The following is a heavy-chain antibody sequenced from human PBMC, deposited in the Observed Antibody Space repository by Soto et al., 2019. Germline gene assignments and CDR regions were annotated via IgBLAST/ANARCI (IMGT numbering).Heavy chain of an antibody. CDR1: GYTFTSYG. CDR2: ISAYNGNT. D-gene: IGHD2-2*02. Sequence: ASVKVSCKASGYTFTSYGISWVRQAPGQGLEWMGWISAYNGNTNYAQKLQGRVTMTTDTSTSTAYMELRSLRSDDTAVYYCARARYCSSTSCYRQVGDYWGQGTLVTVS. J-gene: IGHJ4*02. CDR3: ARARYCSSTSCYRQVGDY. V-gene: IGHV1-18*01.